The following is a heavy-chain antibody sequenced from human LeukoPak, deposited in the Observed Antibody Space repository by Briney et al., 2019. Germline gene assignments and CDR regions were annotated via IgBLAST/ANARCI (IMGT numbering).Heavy chain of an antibody. J-gene: IGHJ4*02. CDR2: ITSRSTT. Sequence: GGSLRLSCAASGFIFSHYGMNWVRQAPGKGLEWVSGITSRSTTYYADSVKGRFTISRDNSKNMVWLQINSPTAEDTATYYCARGPYYGSGYFDYWGQGTLVTVSS. V-gene: IGHV3-23*01. D-gene: IGHD3-10*01. CDR3: ARGPYYGSGYFDY. CDR1: GFIFSHYG.